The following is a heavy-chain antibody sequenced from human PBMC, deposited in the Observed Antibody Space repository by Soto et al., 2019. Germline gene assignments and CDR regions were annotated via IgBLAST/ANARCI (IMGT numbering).Heavy chain of an antibody. CDR3: AKRRGYSNGEFDY. Sequence: ASVKVSCKASGYTFTSYAMHWVRQAPGQRLEWMGWINAGNGNTKYSQKFQGRVTITRDTSASTAYMELSSLRSDDTAVYYCAKRRGYSNGEFDYWGQGTLVTVSS. V-gene: IGHV1-3*01. CDR1: GYTFTSYA. CDR2: INAGNGNT. D-gene: IGHD5-18*01. J-gene: IGHJ4*02.